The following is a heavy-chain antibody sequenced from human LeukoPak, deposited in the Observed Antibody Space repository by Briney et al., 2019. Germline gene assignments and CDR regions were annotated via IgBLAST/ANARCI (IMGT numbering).Heavy chain of an antibody. CDR3: AKERDYRVSTSCDY. Sequence: PGGSLRLSCAASGFTFSNFGMHWVRQAPGKGLEWMAVISYDGKVTYYAASVKGRFTISRDNSKNTLYLQMTSLRGEDTALYYCAKERDYRVSTSCDYWGQGTQVTVSS. CDR1: GFTFSNFG. V-gene: IGHV3-30*18. J-gene: IGHJ4*02. CDR2: ISYDGKVT. D-gene: IGHD3-10*01.